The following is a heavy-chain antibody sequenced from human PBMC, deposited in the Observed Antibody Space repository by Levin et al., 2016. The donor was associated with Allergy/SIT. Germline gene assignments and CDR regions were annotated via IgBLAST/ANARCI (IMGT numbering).Heavy chain of an antibody. J-gene: IGHJ4*02. D-gene: IGHD6-25*01. CDR3: GTFARLIAANSYYFDY. CDR2: ISSSSYI. V-gene: IGHV3-21*01. CDR1: GFTFSSYS. Sequence: GESLKISCAASGFTFSSYSMNWVRQAPGKGLEWVSSISSSSYIYYADSVKGRFTISRDNAKNSLYLQMNSLRAEDTAVYYCGTFARLIAANSYYFDYWGQGTLVTVSS.